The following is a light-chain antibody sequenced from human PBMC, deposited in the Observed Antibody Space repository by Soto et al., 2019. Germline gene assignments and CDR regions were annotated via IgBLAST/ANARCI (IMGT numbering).Light chain of an antibody. CDR2: GAS. V-gene: IGKV3-15*01. CDR1: QSVSSN. J-gene: IGKJ2*01. CDR3: QQYNNWPPNT. Sequence: EIVMTQSPATLSVSPGERATLSCRASQSVSSNLAWYQQKPGQAPRLLIYGASTRATGIPARFSGSGSGTEFTLNIISLQSEDFAVYYCQQYNNWPPNTFGQGTKLEIK.